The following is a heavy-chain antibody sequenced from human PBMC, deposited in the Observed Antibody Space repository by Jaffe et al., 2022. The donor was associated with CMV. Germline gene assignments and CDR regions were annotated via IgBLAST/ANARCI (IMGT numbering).Heavy chain of an antibody. CDR3: ARGQRIVVVPAAIKGAYYYYYYMDV. CDR1: GFTFSSYS. V-gene: IGHV3-21*01. J-gene: IGHJ6*03. D-gene: IGHD2-2*02. Sequence: EVQLVESGGGLVKPGGSLRLSCAASGFTFSSYSMNWVRQAPGKGLEWVSSISSSSSYIYYADSVKGRFTISRDNAKNSLYLQMNSLRAEDTAVYYCARGQRIVVVPAAIKGAYYYYYYMDVWGKGTTVTVSS. CDR2: ISSSSSYI.